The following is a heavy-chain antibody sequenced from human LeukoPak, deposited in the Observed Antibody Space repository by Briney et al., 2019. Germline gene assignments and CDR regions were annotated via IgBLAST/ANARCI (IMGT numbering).Heavy chain of an antibody. Sequence: RASVKVSCKASGYTFNDYYMHWVRQAPGQSLEWMGWINPNSGGTNHAQKFQGRVTMTRDTSIKTAYMEVSRLTSDDTAVYYCARGDYLGRPYYYFMDVWGRGTTVTVSS. J-gene: IGHJ6*03. CDR1: GYTFNDYY. CDR3: ARGDYLGRPYYYFMDV. CDR2: INPNSGGT. V-gene: IGHV1-2*02. D-gene: IGHD3-10*01.